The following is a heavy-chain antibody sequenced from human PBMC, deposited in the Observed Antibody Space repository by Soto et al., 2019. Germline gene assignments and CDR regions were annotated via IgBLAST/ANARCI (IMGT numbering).Heavy chain of an antibody. CDR3: AVSLYGVVLHYYYRMDV. CDR2: IIPMFGSA. D-gene: IGHD3-3*01. CDR1: GGSFSSFA. J-gene: IGHJ6*02. Sequence: SVKVSCKASGGSFSSFAFSGVRKAPGEGLEWMGGIIPMFGSANYAQEFLGRVTFTADYSTSTAYMEISGLTFEDTAFYYCAVSLYGVVLHYYYRMDVGGQGTSVTVSS. V-gene: IGHV1-69*13.